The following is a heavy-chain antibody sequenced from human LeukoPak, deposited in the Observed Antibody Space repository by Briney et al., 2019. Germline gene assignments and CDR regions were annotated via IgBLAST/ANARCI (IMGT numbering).Heavy chain of an antibody. CDR2: IYPGDSDT. J-gene: IGHJ3*02. CDR3: ARLGRNFRIATAGSGGCDI. Sequence: GESLKISCKGFGYSFANSWIGWVRQMPGKGLEWMGKIYPGDSDTRYSPSFQGQVTISADKSITTAYLQWSSLKASDTAVYYCARLGRNFRIATAGSGGCDIWGQGTMVTVSS. V-gene: IGHV5-51*01. CDR1: GYSFANSW. D-gene: IGHD6-13*01.